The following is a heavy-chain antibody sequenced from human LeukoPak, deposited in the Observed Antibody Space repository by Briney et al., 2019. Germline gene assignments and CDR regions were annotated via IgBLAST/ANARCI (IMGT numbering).Heavy chain of an antibody. D-gene: IGHD6-6*01. CDR1: GGSFNSYY. V-gene: IGHV4-59*01. CDR2: IYYTGST. CDR3: ARGGSRQISSSDFDY. J-gene: IGHJ4*02. Sequence: SETLSLTCTVSGGSFNSYYWNWIRQPPGKGLEWIGYIYYTGSTNYNPSLKSRVTISVDTSKNQFSPKLSSVTAADTAVYYCARGGSRQISSSDFDYWGQGTPVTVSS.